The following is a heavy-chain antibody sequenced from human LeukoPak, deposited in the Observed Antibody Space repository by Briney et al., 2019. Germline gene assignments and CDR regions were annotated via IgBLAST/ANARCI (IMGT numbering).Heavy chain of an antibody. CDR2: ISYDGSNK. CDR1: GFTFSSYA. Sequence: PGGSLRLSCAASGFTFSSYAMHWVRQAPGKGLEWVAVISYDGSNKYYADSVKGRFTISRDNSKNTLYLQMNSLRAEDTAVYYCARDREAPRYSSSWYYFDYWGQGTLVTVSS. CDR3: ARDREAPRYSSSWYYFDY. D-gene: IGHD6-13*01. V-gene: IGHV3-30-3*01. J-gene: IGHJ4*02.